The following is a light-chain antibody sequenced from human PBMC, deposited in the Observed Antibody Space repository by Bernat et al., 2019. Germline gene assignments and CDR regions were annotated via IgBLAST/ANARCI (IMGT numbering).Light chain of an antibody. CDR2: GAS. CDR3: QQHNNWPRLT. Sequence: EIVMTQSPATLSVSPGERVTLSCRASQSISTNLAWYQQKPGQAPRLLIYGASTRATGIPARFSGSGSGTEFTLTISSLQSEDFGVYYCQQHNNWPRLTFGGGTKVEIK. J-gene: IGKJ4*02. CDR1: QSISTN. V-gene: IGKV3-15*01.